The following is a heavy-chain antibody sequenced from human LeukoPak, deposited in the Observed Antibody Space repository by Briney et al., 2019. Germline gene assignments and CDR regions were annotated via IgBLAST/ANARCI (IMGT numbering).Heavy chain of an antibody. D-gene: IGHD6-13*01. V-gene: IGHV3-23*01. Sequence: GGSLRLSCAASGFTFNIYAMIWVRQAPGKGLEWVSAISTGGGSTYYADSVKGRFTISRDNSKNTLFLQMDSLRAEDTAVYYCAKGSSPFDYWGQGTLVTVSS. CDR3: AKGSSPFDY. CDR2: ISTGGGST. CDR1: GFTFNIYA. J-gene: IGHJ4*02.